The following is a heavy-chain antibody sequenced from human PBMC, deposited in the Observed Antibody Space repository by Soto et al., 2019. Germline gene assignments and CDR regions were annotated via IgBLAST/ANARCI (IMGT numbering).Heavy chain of an antibody. D-gene: IGHD2-21*02. V-gene: IGHV1-69*13. J-gene: IGHJ4*02. CDR1: GGTFSSYA. CDR2: IIPIFGTA. Sequence: ASVKVSCKASGGTFSSYAISWVRQAPGQGLEWMGGIIPIFGTANYAQKFQGRVTITADESTSTAYMELSSLRSEDTAVYYCASTVSRVVTAILFDYWGQGTLVTVSS. CDR3: ASTVSRVVTAILFDY.